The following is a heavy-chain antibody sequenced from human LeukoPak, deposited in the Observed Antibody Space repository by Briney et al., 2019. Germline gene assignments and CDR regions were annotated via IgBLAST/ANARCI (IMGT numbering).Heavy chain of an antibody. CDR2: INHSGST. CDR3: ARGQARRFDY. J-gene: IGHJ4*02. CDR1: GGSFSGYY. Sequence: SETLSLTCAVYGGSFSGYYWSWIRRPPGKGLEWIGEINHSGSTNYNPSLKSRVTISVDTSKNQFSLKLSSVTAADTAVYYCARGQARRFDYWGQGTLVTVSS. V-gene: IGHV4-34*01. D-gene: IGHD6-6*01.